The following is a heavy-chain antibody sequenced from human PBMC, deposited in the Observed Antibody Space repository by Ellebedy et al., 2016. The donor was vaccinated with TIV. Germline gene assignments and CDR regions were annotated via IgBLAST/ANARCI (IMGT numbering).Heavy chain of an antibody. CDR1: GFTFSSYA. D-gene: IGHD6-19*01. CDR3: ARDQWLGRAYYFDS. CDR2: IKQDGGET. J-gene: IGHJ4*02. Sequence: GGSLRLSCAASGFTFSSYAMSWVRQAPGKGLEWVANIKQDGGETYYVDSLRGRFTISRDNTKNSLYLQMNSLTDEDTAVYYCARDQWLGRAYYFDSWGQGTLVTVSS. V-gene: IGHV3-7*01.